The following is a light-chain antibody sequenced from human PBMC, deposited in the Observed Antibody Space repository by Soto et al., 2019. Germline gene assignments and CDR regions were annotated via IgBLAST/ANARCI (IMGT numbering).Light chain of an antibody. J-gene: IGLJ1*01. CDR3: ASWDDSLNGHV. Sequence: QSVLTQPPSASGTPGQRVTISCSGSSSNIGRDPVNWYQELPGTAPKLLIYDNNQRPSGVPDRFSGSKSGTSASLAISGLQSEDEADYYCASWDDSLNGHVFGTGTKATV. V-gene: IGLV1-44*01. CDR2: DNN. CDR1: SSNIGRDP.